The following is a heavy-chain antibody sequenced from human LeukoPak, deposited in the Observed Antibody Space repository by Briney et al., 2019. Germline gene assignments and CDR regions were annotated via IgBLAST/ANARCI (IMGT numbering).Heavy chain of an antibody. J-gene: IGHJ4*02. CDR3: ARVSVEGRGPPRYHFDY. CDR1: GFSIKSGYY. Sequence: PSETLSLTCSVSGFSIKSGYYWGWIRQAPGKGLEWIGSIYNTGSTFYNPSLQSRVTISVDTSRNQFYLTLTSVTAADTAVFYCARVSVEGRGPPRYHFDYWGQGTLVAVSS. CDR2: IYNTGST. D-gene: IGHD3-10*01. V-gene: IGHV4-38-2*02.